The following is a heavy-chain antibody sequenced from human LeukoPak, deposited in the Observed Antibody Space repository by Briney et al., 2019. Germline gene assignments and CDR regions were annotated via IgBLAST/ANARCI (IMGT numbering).Heavy chain of an antibody. CDR2: INPSGGST. CDR1: GDTFTSYY. Sequence: ASVKVSCKAAGDTFTSYYMHLVRQAPGQGLEWMGIINPSGGSTSYAQKFQGRVTMTRDTSTSTVYMELSSLRSEDTAVYYCARANYDFWSGPYALGYWGQGTLVTVSS. V-gene: IGHV1-46*01. CDR3: ARANYDFWSGPYALGY. J-gene: IGHJ4*02. D-gene: IGHD3-3*01.